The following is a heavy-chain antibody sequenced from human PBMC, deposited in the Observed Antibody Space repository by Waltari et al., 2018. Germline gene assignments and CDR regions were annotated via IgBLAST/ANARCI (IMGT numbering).Heavy chain of an antibody. Sequence: QLQLQESGPGLVKPSETLSLTCPVSGGSISSRRYYWGWTRQPPGKGLEWIGSIYYSGSTYYNPSLKSRVTISVDTSKNQFSLKLSSVTAADTAVYYCARYYDFWSGLPDVWGKGTTVTVSS. J-gene: IGHJ6*04. D-gene: IGHD3-3*01. CDR3: ARYYDFWSGLPDV. V-gene: IGHV4-39*01. CDR2: IYYSGST. CDR1: GGSISSRRYY.